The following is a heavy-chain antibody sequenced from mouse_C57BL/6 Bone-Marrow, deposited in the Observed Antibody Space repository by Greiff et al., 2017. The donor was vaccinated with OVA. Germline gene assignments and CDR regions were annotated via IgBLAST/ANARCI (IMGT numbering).Heavy chain of an antibody. Sequence: EVQLQQSGPELVKPGASVKISCKASGYTFTDYYMNWVKQSHGKSLEWIGDINPNNGGTSYNQKFKGKATLTVDKSSSTAYMELRSLTSEDSAVYYCAGGLGLWFAYWGQGTLVTVSA. D-gene: IGHD4-1*01. J-gene: IGHJ3*01. CDR3: AGGLGLWFAY. CDR2: INPNNGGT. CDR1: GYTFTDYY. V-gene: IGHV1-26*01.